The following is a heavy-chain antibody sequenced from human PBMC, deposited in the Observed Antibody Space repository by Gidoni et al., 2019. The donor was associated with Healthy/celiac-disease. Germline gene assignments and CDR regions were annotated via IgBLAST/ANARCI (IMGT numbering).Heavy chain of an antibody. CDR2: IGSKAYGGTT. Sequence: EVQLVESGGGLVQPGRSLRLSCTASGFTFGDYAMSWVRQAPGKGLEWVGFIGSKAYGGTTEYAASVKGRFTISRDDTKSIAYRQMNSLKTEDTAVYYCTRDSLYSLWKDYYYYCMDVWGQGTTVTVSS. J-gene: IGHJ6*02. V-gene: IGHV3-49*04. CDR1: GFTFGDYA. D-gene: IGHD5-18*01. CDR3: TRDSLYSLWKDYYYYCMDV.